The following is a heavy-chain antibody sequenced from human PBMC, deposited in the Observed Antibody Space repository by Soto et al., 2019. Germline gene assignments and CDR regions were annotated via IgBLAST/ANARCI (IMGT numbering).Heavy chain of an antibody. V-gene: IGHV3-23*01. CDR2: ISGSGGST. D-gene: IGHD2-2*01. Sequence: LGLSCAASGFTFSSYAMSWVRQAPGKGLEWVSAISGSGGSTYYADSVKGRFTISRDNSKNTLYLQMNSLRAEDTAVYYCANPWGGSRVRDVWGQGTTVTVSS. CDR1: GFTFSSYA. CDR3: ANPWGGSRVRDV. J-gene: IGHJ6*02.